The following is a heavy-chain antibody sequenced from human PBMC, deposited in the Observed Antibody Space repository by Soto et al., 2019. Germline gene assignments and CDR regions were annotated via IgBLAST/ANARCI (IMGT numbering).Heavy chain of an antibody. CDR1: GGSISTGGYY. CDR3: ARSVFP. CDR2: FYYSGST. V-gene: IGHV4-31*01. J-gene: IGHJ5*02. Sequence: QVQLQESGPGLVKPSQTLSLTCTVSGGSISTGGYYWNWIRQHPGKGLEWIGYFYYSGSTYYNPSLKSLVTFSVNTSKNQFSLKLSSVTAADTAVYYCARSVFPWGHGTLVTVSS.